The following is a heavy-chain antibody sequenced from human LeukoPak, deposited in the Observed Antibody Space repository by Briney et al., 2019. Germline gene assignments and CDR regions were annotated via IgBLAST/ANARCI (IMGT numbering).Heavy chain of an antibody. D-gene: IGHD2-21*02. J-gene: IGHJ4*02. CDR1: RFTFSNYW. V-gene: IGHV3-7*01. CDR2: INQDGSKK. Sequence: GGSLRLSCVASRFTFSNYWMSWVRQAPGKGLEWVANINQDGSKKVYADSMKGRFTISRDNAKESLYLQLNSLRADDTAVYYCAKWGPHCVGDYCPALDSWRQGTLVTVSS. CDR3: AKWGPHCVGDYCPALDS.